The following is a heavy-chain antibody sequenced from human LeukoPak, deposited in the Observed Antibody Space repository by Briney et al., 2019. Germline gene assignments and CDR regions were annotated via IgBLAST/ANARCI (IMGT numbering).Heavy chain of an antibody. V-gene: IGHV3-23*01. CDR1: GFTFSSYA. D-gene: IGHD2-15*01. J-gene: IGHJ4*02. CDR2: ISGSGGRT. CDR3: ARDPPEMVVVAAGY. Sequence: GGSLRLSCAASGFTFSSYAMSWVRQAPGKGLEWVSAISGSGGRTYYTDSVKGRFTISRDNAKNSLYLQMNSLRAEDTAVYYCARDPPEMVVVAAGYWGQGTLVTVSS.